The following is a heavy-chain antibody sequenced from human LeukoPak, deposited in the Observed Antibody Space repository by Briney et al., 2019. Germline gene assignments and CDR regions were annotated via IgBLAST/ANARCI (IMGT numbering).Heavy chain of an antibody. D-gene: IGHD5-18*01. V-gene: IGHV5-51*01. CDR1: VFSFTNYW. CDR2: IYTDDSNT. J-gene: IGHJ4*02. Sequence: GESLKISVKASVFSFTNYWSAWVRQKPGEGLGWMGNIYTDDSNTLYNPPFKGQVTTSADTPIKTPHLQWSSLKASDTAIYYCARRAGGNTGGFYFDYWGQGSLVTVSS. CDR3: ARRAGGNTGGFYFDY.